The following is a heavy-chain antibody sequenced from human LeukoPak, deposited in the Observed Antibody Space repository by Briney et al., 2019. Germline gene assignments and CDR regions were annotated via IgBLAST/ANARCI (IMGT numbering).Heavy chain of an antibody. CDR2: IYTSGST. CDR1: GGSISSYY. J-gene: IGHJ6*03. D-gene: IGHD3-10*01. CDR3: ARNSRGWQSLGGYYYYYYMDV. Sequence: SETLSLTFTVSGGSISSYYWSWIRQPAGKGLEWIGRIYTSGSTNYNPSLKSRVTMSVDTSKNQFSLKLSSVTAADTAVYYCARNSRGWQSLGGYYYYYYMDVWGKGTTVTVSS. V-gene: IGHV4-4*07.